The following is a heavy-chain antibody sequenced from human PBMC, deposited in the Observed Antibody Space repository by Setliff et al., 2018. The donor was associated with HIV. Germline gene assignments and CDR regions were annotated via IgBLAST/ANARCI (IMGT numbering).Heavy chain of an antibody. V-gene: IGHV1-18*01. CDR3: ARERRNYSDPDAFDI. D-gene: IGHD1-7*01. CDR1: GYTFIRYG. J-gene: IGHJ3*02. CDR2: ISAYHGNT. Sequence: ASVKVSCKASGYTFIRYGITWVRQAPGQGLQWMGWISAYHGNTKYTQSLQGRVTMTINTSTSTAYMELRSLRSDDTAIYFCARERRNYSDPDAFDIWGQGTTVTVSS.